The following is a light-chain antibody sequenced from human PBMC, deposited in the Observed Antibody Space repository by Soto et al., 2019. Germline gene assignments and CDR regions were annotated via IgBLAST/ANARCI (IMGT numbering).Light chain of an antibody. CDR1: QSVSSTY. V-gene: IGKV3-20*01. Sequence: EIVLTQSPGTLSLSPGERASLSCRASQSVSSTYLAWYQQRPGQAPRLLIYGASSRATGIPDRFSGSGSGTDFSLTISRLEPEDFAVYYCQQYGSSPPYTFGQGTQL. CDR2: GAS. CDR3: QQYGSSPPYT. J-gene: IGKJ2*01.